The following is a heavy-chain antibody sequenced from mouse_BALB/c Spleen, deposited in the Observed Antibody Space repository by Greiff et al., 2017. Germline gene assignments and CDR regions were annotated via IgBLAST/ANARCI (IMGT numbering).Heavy chain of an antibody. CDR2: IWAGGST. Sequence: VKLVESGPGLVAPSQSLSITCTVSGFSLTSYGVHWVRQPPGKGLEWLGVIWAGGSTNYNSALMSRLSISKDNSKSQVFLKMNSLQTDDTAMYYCARDGGLRRPFAYWGQGTLVTVSA. D-gene: IGHD2-4*01. CDR3: ARDGGLRRPFAY. CDR1: GFSLTSYG. J-gene: IGHJ3*01. V-gene: IGHV2-9*02.